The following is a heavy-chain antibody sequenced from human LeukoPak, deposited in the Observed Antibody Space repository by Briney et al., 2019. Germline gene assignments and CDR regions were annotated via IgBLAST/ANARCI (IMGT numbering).Heavy chain of an antibody. V-gene: IGHV3-21*01. CDR1: GFTFSSYS. CDR3: ARAPWLQSGNYMDV. D-gene: IGHD5-24*01. J-gene: IGHJ6*03. Sequence: GGSLRLSCAASGFTFSSYSMNWARQAPGKGLEWVSSISGSSSYIYYADSVKGRFTISRNKAKNSLYLQMSSLRVDDTAVYYCARAPWLQSGNYMDVWGKGTTVTVSS. CDR2: ISGSSSYI.